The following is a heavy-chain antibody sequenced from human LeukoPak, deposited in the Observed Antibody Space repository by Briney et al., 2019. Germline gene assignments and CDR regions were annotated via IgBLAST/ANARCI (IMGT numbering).Heavy chain of an antibody. V-gene: IGHV4-61*01. CDR1: GGSVSSGSYY. Sequence: SETLSPTCTVSGGSVSSGSYYWSWIRQPPGKGLEWIGYIYYSGSTNYNPSLKSRVTISVDTSKNQFSLKLSSVTAADTAVYYCARDSGSYFDAFDIWGQGTMVTVSS. J-gene: IGHJ3*02. D-gene: IGHD1-26*01. CDR2: IYYSGST. CDR3: ARDSGSYFDAFDI.